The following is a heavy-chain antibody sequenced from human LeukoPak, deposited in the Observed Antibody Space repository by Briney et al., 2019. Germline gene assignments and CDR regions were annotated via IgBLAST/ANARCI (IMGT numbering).Heavy chain of an antibody. V-gene: IGHV1-8*01. D-gene: IGHD5-12*01. CDR2: MNPNSGNT. CDR1: GYTFTSYD. J-gene: IGHJ6*02. CDR3: ARMKVATTIYYYYYGMDV. Sequence: ASVKVSCKASGYTFTSYDINWVRQATGQGLEGMGWMNPNSGNTGYAQKFQGRVTMTRNTSISTAYMELSSLRSEDTAVYYCARMKVATTIYYYYYGMDVWGQGTTVTVSS.